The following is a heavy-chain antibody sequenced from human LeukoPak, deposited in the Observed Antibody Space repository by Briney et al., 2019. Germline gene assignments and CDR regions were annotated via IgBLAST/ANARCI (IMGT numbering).Heavy chain of an antibody. D-gene: IGHD5/OR15-5a*01. Sequence: GGSLRLSCAASGFALTNYGMHWVRQAPGKGLVWVSHINHDGSLRNYADSVQGRFTVSRDIAKNALYLHMNSLGADDTATYYCARDVFSLGDSWGQGTLVTVSS. J-gene: IGHJ4*02. V-gene: IGHV3-74*01. CDR3: ARDVFSLGDS. CDR2: INHDGSLR. CDR1: GFALTNYG.